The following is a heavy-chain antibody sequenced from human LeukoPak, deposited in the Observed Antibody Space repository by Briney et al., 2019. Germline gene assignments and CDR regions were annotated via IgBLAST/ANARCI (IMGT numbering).Heavy chain of an antibody. D-gene: IGHD5-12*01. Sequence: ASVKVSCKASGGTFSSYAISWVRQAPGQGLEWMGGIIPIFGTANYAQKFQGRVTITTDESTSTAYMELSSLRSEDTAVYYCASYSGYEYYFDYWGQGTLVTVSS. V-gene: IGHV1-69*05. J-gene: IGHJ4*02. CDR1: GGTFSSYA. CDR2: IIPIFGTA. CDR3: ASYSGYEYYFDY.